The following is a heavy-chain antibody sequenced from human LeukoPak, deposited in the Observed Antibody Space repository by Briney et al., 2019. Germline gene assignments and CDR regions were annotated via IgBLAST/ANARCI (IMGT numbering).Heavy chain of an antibody. CDR2: ISSSSSYI. V-gene: IGHV3-21*01. Sequence: GGSLRLSCAATGFTFSSYSMNWVRQAPGKGLEWVSSISSSSSYIYYADSVKGRFTISRDNAKNSLYLQMNSLRAEDTAVYYCARDSGYYSDEYFQHWGQGTLVTVSS. CDR3: ARDSGYYSDEYFQH. CDR1: GFTFSSYS. D-gene: IGHD3-22*01. J-gene: IGHJ1*01.